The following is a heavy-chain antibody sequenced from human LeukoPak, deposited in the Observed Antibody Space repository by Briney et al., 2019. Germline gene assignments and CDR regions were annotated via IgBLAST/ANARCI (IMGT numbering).Heavy chain of an antibody. D-gene: IGHD3-9*01. J-gene: IGHJ6*02. CDR1: GGSISSYY. Sequence: SETLSLTCTVSGGSISSYYWSWIRQPPGKGLEWIGYIYYSGSTNYNPSLKSRFTISVDTSKNQFSLKLNSVTAADTAVYYCARDKVNYDVLTGYYTFTKGDYYGMDVWGQGTTVTVSS. CDR2: IYYSGST. V-gene: IGHV4-59*01. CDR3: ARDKVNYDVLTGYYTFTKGDYYGMDV.